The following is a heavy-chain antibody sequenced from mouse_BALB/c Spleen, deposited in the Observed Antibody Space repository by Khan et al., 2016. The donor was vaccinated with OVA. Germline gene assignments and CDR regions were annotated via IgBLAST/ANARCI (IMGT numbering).Heavy chain of an antibody. CDR3: ARTARIKY. D-gene: IGHD1-2*01. Sequence: EVKLEESGPGLVKPSQSLSLTCTVTGYPITSGYGWNWIRQFPGNKLEWMGYISYSGSTNYNPSLKSRISINRDPSKNQFFLQLNAGTTKDTATYYCARTARIKYWGQGTTLTVSS. CDR2: ISYSGST. V-gene: IGHV3-2*02. CDR1: GYPITSGYG. J-gene: IGHJ2*01.